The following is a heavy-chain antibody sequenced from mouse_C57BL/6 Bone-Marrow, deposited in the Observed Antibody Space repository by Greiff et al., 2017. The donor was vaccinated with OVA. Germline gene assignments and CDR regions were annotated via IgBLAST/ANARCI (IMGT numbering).Heavy chain of an antibody. J-gene: IGHJ2*01. CDR3: AVPHYLDY. CDR2: IYPRRGNT. D-gene: IGHD1-2*01. V-gene: IGHV1-81*01. CDR1: GYTFTSYG. Sequence: QVQLQQSGAELARPGASVKLSCKASGYTFTSYGISWVKQRTGQGLEWIGEIYPRRGNTYYNEKFKGKATLTADKSSSTAYMELRSLTSEDSAVYFCAVPHYLDYWGQGTTLTVSS.